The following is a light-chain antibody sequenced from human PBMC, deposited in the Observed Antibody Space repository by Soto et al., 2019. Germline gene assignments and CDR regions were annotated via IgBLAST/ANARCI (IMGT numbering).Light chain of an antibody. Sequence: EVLLTQSPSTLSLSPGERATLSCRASESVSGSYSAWYQQKPGQAPRLLIYGPSTRATGIPARFSGSGSGTEFILTISSLEREDFAVHYCQQCSNWHRITFGQGTRLENK. J-gene: IGKJ5*01. CDR1: ESVSGSY. V-gene: IGKV3D-11*02. CDR3: QQCSNWHRIT. CDR2: GPS.